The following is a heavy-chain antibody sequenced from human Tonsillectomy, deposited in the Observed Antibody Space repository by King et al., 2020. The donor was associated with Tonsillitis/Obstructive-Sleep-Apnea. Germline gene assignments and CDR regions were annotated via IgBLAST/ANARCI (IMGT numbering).Heavy chain of an antibody. CDR2: ISYDGSKK. V-gene: IGHV3-30*18. D-gene: IGHD3-10*01. CDR3: AKDHYGSGGYLYTDFCY. Sequence: VQLVESGGGVVQPGRSLRLSCAASGFTFSDFGMHWVRQAPGKGLEWVAVISYDGSKKYYGDSVKGRFTISRDNSKNTLYLQMNSLRAEDTAVYYCAKDHYGSGGYLYTDFCY. J-gene: IGHJ4*03. CDR1: GFTFSDFG.